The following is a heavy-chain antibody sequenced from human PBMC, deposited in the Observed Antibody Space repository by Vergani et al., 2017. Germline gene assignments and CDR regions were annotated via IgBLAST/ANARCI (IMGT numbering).Heavy chain of an antibody. CDR3: ARDLRLLYNRFDP. V-gene: IGHV3-33*01. CDR2: TWYDGNNK. J-gene: IGHJ5*02. Sequence: QVQLVESGGGVVQPGRSLRLSCAASGYTFNQYGMHWVRQAPGKGLEWVAVTWYDGNNKQYADSVKGRFTISRDNSNSTMYLQMNSLRVEDTGVYYCARDLRLLYNRFDPWGQGTLVTVSS. D-gene: IGHD1-14*01. CDR1: GYTFNQYG.